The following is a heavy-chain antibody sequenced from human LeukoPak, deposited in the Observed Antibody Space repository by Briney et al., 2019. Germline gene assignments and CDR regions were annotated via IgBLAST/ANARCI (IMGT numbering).Heavy chain of an antibody. J-gene: IGHJ4*02. Sequence: GGSLRLSCAASGFTFSSYWMSWVRQAPGKGLEWVSTISGSGGTTYYVDSVKGRFTISRDNSKNTLYLQMNSLRAEDTAIYYCAKESPHFDYWGQGTLVTVSS. V-gene: IGHV3-23*01. CDR2: ISGSGGTT. CDR3: AKESPHFDY. CDR1: GFTFSSYW.